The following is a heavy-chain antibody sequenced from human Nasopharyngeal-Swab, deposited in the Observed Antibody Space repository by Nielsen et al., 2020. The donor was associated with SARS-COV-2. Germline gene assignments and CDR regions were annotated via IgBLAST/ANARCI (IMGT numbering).Heavy chain of an antibody. CDR3: ARAVVWVGAAPSAVWGYFDY. V-gene: IGHV4-30-4*01. CDR2: IYYSGST. Sequence: WIRQPPGKGLEWIGYIYYSGSTYYNPSLKSRVTISVDNSKNQFSLKLSSVTAADTAVYYCARAVVWVGAAPSAVWGYFDYWGQGTLVTVSS. D-gene: IGHD2-15*01. J-gene: IGHJ4*02.